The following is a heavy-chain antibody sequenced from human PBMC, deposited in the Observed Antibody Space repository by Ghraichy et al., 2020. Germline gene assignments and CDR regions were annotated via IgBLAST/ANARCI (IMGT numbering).Heavy chain of an antibody. J-gene: IGHJ6*02. V-gene: IGHV3-74*01. CDR3: ARGYYYGMDV. Sequence: GGSLRLSCAASGFTFSRYSMHWVRQVPGKGLVWVSRIKNDNSSTGYADSVKGRFTISRDDAKNTLSLQMNSLRAEDTAVYYCARGYYYGMDVWGQGTTVTVSS. CDR2: IKNDNSST. CDR1: GFTFSRYS.